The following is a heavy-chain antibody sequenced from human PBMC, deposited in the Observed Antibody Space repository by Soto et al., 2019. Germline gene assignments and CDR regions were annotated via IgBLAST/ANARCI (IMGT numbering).Heavy chain of an antibody. V-gene: IGHV1-18*01. D-gene: IGHD2-2*01. CDR3: ARERYCSSTRCYDGYYYYMDV. CDR2: ISAYNGNT. Sequence: QVQLVQSGAEVKKPGASVKVSCKASGYTFTSYGISWVRQAPGQGLEWMGWISAYNGNTNYAQKLQGRVTMTTDTSTSTAYMELRSLRSDDTAVYYCARERYCSSTRCYDGYYYYMDVWGKGTTVTVSS. CDR1: GYTFTSYG. J-gene: IGHJ6*03.